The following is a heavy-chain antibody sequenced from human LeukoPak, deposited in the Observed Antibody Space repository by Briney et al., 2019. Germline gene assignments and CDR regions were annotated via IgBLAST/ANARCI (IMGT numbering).Heavy chain of an antibody. J-gene: IGHJ4*02. V-gene: IGHV3-74*01. Sequence: GGSLRLSCAASGFTFSSYWMHWVRQAPGKGLVWVSRINNDGGSTSYADSVKGRFTTSRDNAKNTLYLQMNSLRAEDTAVYYCARGNTAMASIDYWGQGTLVTVSS. CDR2: INNDGGST. CDR1: GFTFSSYW. CDR3: ARGNTAMASIDY. D-gene: IGHD5-18*01.